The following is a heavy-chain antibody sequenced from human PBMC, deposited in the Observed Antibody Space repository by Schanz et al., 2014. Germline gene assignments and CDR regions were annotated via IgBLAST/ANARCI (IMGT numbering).Heavy chain of an antibody. V-gene: IGHV1-18*01. J-gene: IGHJ5*02. Sequence: QVQLVQSGAEVKKPGSSVKVSCKASGYTFTDYGLSWVRQAPGQGLEWMGWISPYNGNTNYAQKVQGRVTMTTDTSTGTAYMELRSLRSDDTAVYYCARDRRRYCSTASCLHDNWFDPWGQGTLVIVSS. CDR3: ARDRRRYCSTASCLHDNWFDP. D-gene: IGHD2-2*01. CDR2: ISPYNGNT. CDR1: GYTFTDYG.